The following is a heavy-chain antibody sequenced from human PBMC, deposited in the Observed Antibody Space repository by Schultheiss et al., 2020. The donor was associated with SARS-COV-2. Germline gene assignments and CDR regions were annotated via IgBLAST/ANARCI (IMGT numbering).Heavy chain of an antibody. J-gene: IGHJ4*02. CDR3: ARAGSITIFGVVKYYFDY. Sequence: SETLSLTCAVYGGSFSGYYWSWIRQPPGKGLEWIGYIYYSGSTNYNPSLKSRVTISVDTSKNQFSLQLNSVTPEDTAVYYCARAGSITIFGVVKYYFDYWGQGTLVTVSS. D-gene: IGHD3-3*01. CDR2: IYYSGST. CDR1: GGSFSGYY. V-gene: IGHV4-34*01.